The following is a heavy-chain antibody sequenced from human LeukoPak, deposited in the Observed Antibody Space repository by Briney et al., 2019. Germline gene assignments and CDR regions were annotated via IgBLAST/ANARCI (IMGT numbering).Heavy chain of an antibody. CDR3: AKDPGRRNLFDP. V-gene: IGHV3-23*01. J-gene: IGHJ5*02. CDR1: GFTFSNYA. CDR2: ISGSGGST. Sequence: GGSLRLSCAASGFTFSNYAMSWVRQAPGKGLDGVSAISGSGGSTYYADSVKDRFTISRDNSKNTLYLQMSSLRAEDTAVYYCAKDPGRRNLFDPWGQGTLVTVSS.